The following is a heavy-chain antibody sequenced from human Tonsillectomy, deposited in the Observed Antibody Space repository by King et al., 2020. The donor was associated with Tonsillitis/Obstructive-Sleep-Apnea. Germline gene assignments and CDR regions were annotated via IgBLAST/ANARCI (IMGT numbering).Heavy chain of an antibody. CDR3: ASRENFWSAYSFYGMDV. J-gene: IGHJ6*02. CDR2: IIPIFGTA. CDR1: GGTFSTCA. Sequence: QLVQSGAEVKKPGSSVKVSCKASGGTFSTCAISWVRQSPGQGLEWMGGIIPIFGTANYAQKFQGRVKITANEATTTAYMEVSSRRSEDTAVYYCASRENFWSAYSFYGMDVWGQGTTVTVSS. V-gene: IGHV1-69*12. D-gene: IGHD3-3*01.